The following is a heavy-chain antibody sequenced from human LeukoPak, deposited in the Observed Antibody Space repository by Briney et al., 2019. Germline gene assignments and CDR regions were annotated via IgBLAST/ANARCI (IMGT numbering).Heavy chain of an antibody. CDR1: GDSMSTHY. Sequence: SETLSLTCTVSGDSMSTHYWNWIRQPPGKGLEWIGYIHNSGSTNYNPSLKSRVTISVDTSKNQFSLKLNSVTAADTAVYYCATYDSSGYYRYSFDYWGRGTLVTVSS. CDR2: IHNSGST. CDR3: ATYDSSGYYRYSFDY. V-gene: IGHV4-59*11. J-gene: IGHJ4*02. D-gene: IGHD3-22*01.